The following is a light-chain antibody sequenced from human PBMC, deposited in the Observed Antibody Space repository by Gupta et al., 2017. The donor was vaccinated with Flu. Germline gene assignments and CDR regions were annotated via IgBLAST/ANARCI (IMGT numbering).Light chain of an antibody. CDR1: QGISSY. CDR3: QKYNSAPPLT. J-gene: IGKJ4*01. Sequence: SSLSASVGDRVTITCRASQGISSYLAWYQQKPGEVPKLLIYAASTWQSGVPSRFSGSGSGTDFTLTISSLQPEDVATYYCQKYNSAPPLTFGGGTKVEIK. V-gene: IGKV1-27*01. CDR2: AAS.